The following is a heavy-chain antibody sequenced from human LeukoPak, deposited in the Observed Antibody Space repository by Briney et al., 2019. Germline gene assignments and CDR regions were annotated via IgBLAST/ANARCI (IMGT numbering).Heavy chain of an antibody. CDR1: GGTFSSYA. CDR2: IIPIFGTA. V-gene: IGHV1-69*05. Sequence: SVKVSCKASGGTFSSYAISWVRQAPGQGLEWMGRIIPIFGTANYAQKFQGRVTITTDESTSTAYMELSSLRSEDTAVYYCARGPRGDYYDSSGYYYLDYWGQGTLVTVSS. D-gene: IGHD3-22*01. CDR3: ARGPRGDYYDSSGYYYLDY. J-gene: IGHJ4*02.